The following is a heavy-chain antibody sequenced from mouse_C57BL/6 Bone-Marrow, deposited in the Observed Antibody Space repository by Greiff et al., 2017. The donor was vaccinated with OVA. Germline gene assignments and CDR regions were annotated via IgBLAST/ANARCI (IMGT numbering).Heavy chain of an antibody. CDR2: IHPNSGST. J-gene: IGHJ1*03. V-gene: IGHV1-64*01. Sequence: QVQLKQPGAELVKPGASVKLSCKASGYTFTSYWMHWVKQRPGQGLEWIGMIHPNSGSTNYNEKFKSKATLTVDKSSSTAYMQLSSLTSEDSAVYYCATPGFHWYFDVWGTGTTVTVSS. CDR3: ATPGFHWYFDV. CDR1: GYTFTSYW.